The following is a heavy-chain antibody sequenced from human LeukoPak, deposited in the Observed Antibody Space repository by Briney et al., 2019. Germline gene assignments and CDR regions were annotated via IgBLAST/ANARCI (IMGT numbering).Heavy chain of an antibody. CDR3: ARLKLRFLEWLSPSDY. CDR1: GFTFSSYS. Sequence: GSLRLSCAASGFTFSSYSMNWIRQAPGKGLEWVANIKQDGSEKYYVDSVKGRFTISRDNAKNSLYLQMNGLRAEDTAVYYCARLKLRFLEWLSPSDYWGQGTLVTVSS. D-gene: IGHD3-3*01. V-gene: IGHV3-7*01. J-gene: IGHJ4*02. CDR2: IKQDGSEK.